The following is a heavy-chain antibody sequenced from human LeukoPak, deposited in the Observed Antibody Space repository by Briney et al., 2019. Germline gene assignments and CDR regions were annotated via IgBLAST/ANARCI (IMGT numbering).Heavy chain of an antibody. CDR1: GFTVSSNY. CDR2: IYRVGST. Sequence: GGSLRLSCAASGFTVSSNYMSWVRQAPGKGLEWVSIIYRVGSTYYADSVKGRFTISRDNSKNTLYLQMNSLGAEDTAVYFCARDPSPPSSSSWYFDIWGRGTLVTVSS. D-gene: IGHD6-6*01. J-gene: IGHJ2*01. V-gene: IGHV3-53*01. CDR3: ARDPSPPSSSSWYFDI.